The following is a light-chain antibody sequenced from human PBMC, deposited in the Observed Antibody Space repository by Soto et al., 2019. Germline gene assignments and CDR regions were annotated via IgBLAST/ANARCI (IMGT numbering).Light chain of an antibody. CDR1: QTISSW. J-gene: IGKJ1*01. V-gene: IGKV1-5*01. CDR2: DAS. Sequence: DIQMTQSPSTLSGSVGDRVTITCRASQTISSWLAWYQHKPGKAPKLLIYDASNLDSGVPSRFSGSGSGTEFSLTISALQPDDFATYYCQQYNSFSWTVGQGTKGDIK. CDR3: QQYNSFSWT.